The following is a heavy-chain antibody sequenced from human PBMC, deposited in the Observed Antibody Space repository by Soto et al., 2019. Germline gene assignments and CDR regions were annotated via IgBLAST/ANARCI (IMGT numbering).Heavy chain of an antibody. J-gene: IGHJ4*02. V-gene: IGHV3-23*01. Sequence: EVQLLEAGGGFVQPGGSLRLSCAASGFTFDNYGMSWVRQAPGKGLEWVSAIIGNGDMTYYADSVKGRFTISRDNSKNTLYLQLNNLRAEDMAIYYSAKDRDYGDSFPFDGWGQGTLVTVSS. D-gene: IGHD4-17*01. CDR1: GFTFDNYG. CDR3: AKDRDYGDSFPFDG. CDR2: IIGNGDMT.